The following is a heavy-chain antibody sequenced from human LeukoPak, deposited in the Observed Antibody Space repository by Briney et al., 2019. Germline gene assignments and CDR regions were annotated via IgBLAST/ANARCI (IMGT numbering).Heavy chain of an antibody. CDR1: GFTFSSYW. Sequence: GGSLRLSCAASGFTFSSYWMNWVRQAPGKGLEWVANIKQDVSEKYYVDSVKGRFTLSRDNAKNSLYLQMNSLRAEDTAVYYCAREGSVARFDYWGQGTLVTVSS. CDR2: IKQDVSEK. J-gene: IGHJ4*02. CDR3: AREGSVARFDY. D-gene: IGHD6-19*01. V-gene: IGHV3-7*01.